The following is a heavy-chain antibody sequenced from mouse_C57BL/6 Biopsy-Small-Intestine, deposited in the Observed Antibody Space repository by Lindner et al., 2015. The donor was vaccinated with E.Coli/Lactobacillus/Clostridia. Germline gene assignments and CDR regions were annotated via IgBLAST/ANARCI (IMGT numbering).Heavy chain of an antibody. Sequence: VQLQESGTELVMPGAQVKISCKASGYSFTSYYIHWVKQRPGQGLEWIGWIYPGSDNTKYNEKFKGKATLTADTFSSTAYMQLSSLTSEDSAVYSCARGDWDEGYFDYWGQGTTLIVSS. CDR1: GYSFTSYY. V-gene: IGHV1-66*01. CDR2: IYPGSDNT. J-gene: IGHJ2*01. D-gene: IGHD4-1*01. CDR3: ARGDWDEGYFDY.